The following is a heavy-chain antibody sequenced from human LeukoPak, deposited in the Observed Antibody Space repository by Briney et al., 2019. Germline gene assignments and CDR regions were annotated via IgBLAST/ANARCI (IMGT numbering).Heavy chain of an antibody. CDR2: IYSGGST. CDR3: ASLVSGEIGFDY. Sequence: GGSLRLSCAASGFTVSSNYMSWVRQAPGKGLEWVSVIYSGGSTYYADSVKGRFTISRDNSKNTLYLQMNSLRAEDTAVYYCASLVSGEIGFDYWGQGTLVTVSS. V-gene: IGHV3-53*05. D-gene: IGHD5-12*01. CDR1: GFTVSSNY. J-gene: IGHJ4*02.